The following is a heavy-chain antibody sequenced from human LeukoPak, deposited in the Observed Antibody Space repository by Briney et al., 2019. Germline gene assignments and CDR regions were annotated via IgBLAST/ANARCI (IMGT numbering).Heavy chain of an antibody. CDR1: GGSISSYY. CDR3: ARTPADFWSGYPEYYFDY. D-gene: IGHD3-3*01. V-gene: IGHV4-59*08. Sequence: SETLSPTCTVSGGSISSYYWSWIRQPPGKGLEWIGYIYYSGSTNYNPSLKSRVTISVDTSKNQLSLKLSSVTAADTAVYYCARTPADFWSGYPEYYFDYWGQGTLVTVSS. J-gene: IGHJ4*02. CDR2: IYYSGST.